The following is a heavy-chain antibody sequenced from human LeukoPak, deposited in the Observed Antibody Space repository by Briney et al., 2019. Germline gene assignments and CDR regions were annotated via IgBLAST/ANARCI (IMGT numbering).Heavy chain of an antibody. J-gene: IGHJ6*03. V-gene: IGHV1-2*02. CDR3: ARSEQFPYYMDV. CDR2: INPNSGGA. D-gene: IGHD6-19*01. Sequence: ASVKVSCKASGYPFTGYYMHWVRQAPGQGLEWMGWINPNSGGANYAQKFQGRVTMTRDTSIGTAYMELSRLRSDDTAVYYCARSEQFPYYMDVWGKGTTVTVSS. CDR1: GYPFTGYY.